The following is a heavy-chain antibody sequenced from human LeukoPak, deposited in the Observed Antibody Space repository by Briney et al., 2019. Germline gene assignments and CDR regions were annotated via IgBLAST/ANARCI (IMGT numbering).Heavy chain of an antibody. V-gene: IGHV4-59*11. CDR3: ARDMAYYGGDCLPDY. J-gene: IGHJ4*02. Sequence: NASQTLSLTRTVSGVSITTHYWSWIRQPPGKGLEWLGYISYSGSTNYNPTLKSRVTISMDTSKNQFSLKLNSVTAADTAVYYCARDMAYYGGDCLPDYWGQGTLVTVSS. CDR1: GVSITTHY. D-gene: IGHD2-21*02. CDR2: ISYSGST.